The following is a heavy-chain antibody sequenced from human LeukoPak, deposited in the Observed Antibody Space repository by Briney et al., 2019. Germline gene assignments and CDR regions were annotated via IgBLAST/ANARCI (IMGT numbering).Heavy chain of an antibody. CDR3: ARDLGEGVTIFGVVEPFDI. V-gene: IGHV1-18*01. CDR1: GYTFTSYG. J-gene: IGHJ3*02. Sequence: GASVKVSCKASGYTFTSYGISWVRQAPGQGLEWMGWISAYNGNTNYAQKLQGRVTMTTDTSTSTAYMELRSLRSDDTAAYYCARDLGEGVTIFGVVEPFDIWGQGTMVTVSS. CDR2: ISAYNGNT. D-gene: IGHD3-3*01.